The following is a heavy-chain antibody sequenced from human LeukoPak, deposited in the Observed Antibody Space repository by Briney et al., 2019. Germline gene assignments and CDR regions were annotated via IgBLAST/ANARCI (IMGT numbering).Heavy chain of an antibody. Sequence: ASVKVSCKASGHTFTGYYMHWVRQATGQGLEWMGWISAYNGNTNYAQKLQGRVTMTTDTSTSTAYMELRSLRSDDTAVYYCARAELLWFGELLLQTHFDYWGQGTLVTVSS. V-gene: IGHV1-18*04. J-gene: IGHJ4*02. D-gene: IGHD3-10*01. CDR3: ARAELLWFGELLLQTHFDY. CDR2: ISAYNGNT. CDR1: GHTFTGYY.